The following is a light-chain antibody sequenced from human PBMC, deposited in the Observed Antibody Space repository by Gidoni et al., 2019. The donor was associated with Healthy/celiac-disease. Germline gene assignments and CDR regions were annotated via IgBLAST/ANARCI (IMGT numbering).Light chain of an antibody. V-gene: IGKV3-20*01. J-gene: IGKJ4*01. CDR1: QSVSSSY. Sequence: DIVSTQSTGTLSLPPGERATFSCRASQSVSSSYLAWYQQKPGHAPRLLIYGASSRATGIPDRFSGSGSGTDFTLTISRLEPEDFAVYYCQQYGSSPGTFGGGTKVEIK. CDR2: GAS. CDR3: QQYGSSPGT.